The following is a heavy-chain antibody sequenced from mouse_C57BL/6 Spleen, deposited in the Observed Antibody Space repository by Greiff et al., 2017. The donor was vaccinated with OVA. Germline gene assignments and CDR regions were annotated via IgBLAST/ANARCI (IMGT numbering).Heavy chain of an antibody. V-gene: IGHV1-50*01. D-gene: IGHD2-4*01. J-gene: IGHJ3*01. CDR3: ARWIYYDYDGAY. CDR2: IDPSDSYT. CDR1: GYTFTSYW. Sequence: QVQLQQPGAELVKPGASVKLSCKASGYTFTSYWMQWVKQRPGQGLEWIGEIDPSDSYTNYNQKFKGKATLTVDTSSSTAYMQLSSLTSEDSAVYYCARWIYYDYDGAYWGQGTLVTVSA.